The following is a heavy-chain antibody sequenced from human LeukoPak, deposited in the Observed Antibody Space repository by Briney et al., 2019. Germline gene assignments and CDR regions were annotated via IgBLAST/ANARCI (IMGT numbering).Heavy chain of an antibody. CDR3: ARDQLGQWLAHDAFDI. CDR1: GFTFSSYE. CDR2: ISFSGSTV. V-gene: IGHV3-48*03. D-gene: IGHD6-19*01. J-gene: IGHJ3*02. Sequence: GGSLRLSCAASGFTFSSYEMNWVRQAPWKGLEWVSYISFSGSTVYYSDSVQGRFTISRDNAKNSVYLQMNSLRPEDTAVYYCARDQLGQWLAHDAFDIWGQGTVVTVSA.